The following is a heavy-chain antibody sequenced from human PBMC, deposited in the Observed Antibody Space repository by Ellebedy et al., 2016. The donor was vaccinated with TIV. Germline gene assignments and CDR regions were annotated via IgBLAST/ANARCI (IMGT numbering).Heavy chain of an antibody. D-gene: IGHD2-15*01. Sequence: GESLKISCAASGFTFSSYDMHWVRQAPGKGLEWVAVISYDGSNKYYADSVKGRFTISRDNAKKSLYLQMNSLRAEDTAVYFCVGGGSGDFWGQGTLVTVSS. CDR3: VGGGSGDF. J-gene: IGHJ4*02. CDR1: GFTFSSYD. V-gene: IGHV3-30*03. CDR2: ISYDGSNK.